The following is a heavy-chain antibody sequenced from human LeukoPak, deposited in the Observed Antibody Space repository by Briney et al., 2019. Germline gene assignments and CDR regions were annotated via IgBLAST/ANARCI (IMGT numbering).Heavy chain of an antibody. CDR1: GCTFTSCG. CDR2: ISAYNGNT. CDR3: AGDRGRYSSSSWFDP. V-gene: IGHV1-18*01. D-gene: IGHD6-6*01. Sequence: ASVKVSCKASGCTFTSCGISWVRQAAGQGLEWMGWISAYNGNTNYAQKLQGRVTMTTDTSTSTAYMELRSLRSDDTAVYYCAGDRGRYSSSSWFDPWGQGTLVTVSS. J-gene: IGHJ5*02.